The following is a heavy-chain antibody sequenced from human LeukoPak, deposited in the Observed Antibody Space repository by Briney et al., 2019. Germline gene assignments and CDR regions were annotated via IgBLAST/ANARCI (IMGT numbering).Heavy chain of an antibody. J-gene: IGHJ4*02. CDR1: GFTFSSYG. CDR3: AKESRRYSSSPFDY. CDR2: IRYDGSNK. V-gene: IGHV3-30*02. Sequence: GGSLRLSCAASGFTFSSYGMHWVRQAPGKGLEWVAFIRYDGSNKYYADSVKGRFTISRDNSKNTLYLQMNSLRAEDTAVYYCAKESRRYSSSPFDYWGQGTLVTVSS. D-gene: IGHD6-6*01.